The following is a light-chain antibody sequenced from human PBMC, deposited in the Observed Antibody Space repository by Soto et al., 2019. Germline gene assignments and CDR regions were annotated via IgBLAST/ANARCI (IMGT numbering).Light chain of an antibody. Sequence: EIVLTQSPATLSLSPGERATISCRASQSVSSYLAWYQQKPGQAPRLLIYDASNRATGIPARFSGSGSGTDFPLTISSLEPEDCSVYYCQQGSNWPPLTFGGGTKVEIK. J-gene: IGKJ4*01. V-gene: IGKV3-11*01. CDR1: QSVSSY. CDR2: DAS. CDR3: QQGSNWPPLT.